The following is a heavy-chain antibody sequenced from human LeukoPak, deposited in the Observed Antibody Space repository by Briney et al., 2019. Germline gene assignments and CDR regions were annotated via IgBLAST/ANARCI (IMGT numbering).Heavy chain of an antibody. CDR3: ARHGAPDGYNSAYNWFYP. J-gene: IGHJ5*02. CDR2: IYTSGST. V-gene: IGHV4-61*02. CDR1: GGSISSGSYY. D-gene: IGHD5-24*01. Sequence: PSETLSLTCTVSGGSISSGSYYWGWIRQPAGKGLEWIGRIYTSGSTNYNPSLKSRLTISVDTSNNQFSLKLSSVTAADTAVYYCARHGAPDGYNSAYNWFYPWGQGTLVTVSS.